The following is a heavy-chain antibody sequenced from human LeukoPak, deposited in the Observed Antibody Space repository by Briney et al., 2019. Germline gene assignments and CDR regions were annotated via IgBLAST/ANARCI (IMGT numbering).Heavy chain of an antibody. Sequence: SETLSLTCAVYGGSFSGYYWSWIRQPPGKGLEWIGEINHSGSTNYNPSLKSRVTISVDTSKNQFSLKLSSVTAADTAVYYCARVITMVRGGKMSFDIWGQGTMVSVSS. CDR3: ARVITMVRGGKMSFDI. J-gene: IGHJ3*02. CDR2: INHSGST. V-gene: IGHV4-34*01. D-gene: IGHD3-10*01. CDR1: GGSFSGYY.